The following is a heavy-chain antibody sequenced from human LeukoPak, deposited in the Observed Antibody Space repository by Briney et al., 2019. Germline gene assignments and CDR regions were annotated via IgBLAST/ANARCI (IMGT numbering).Heavy chain of an antibody. Sequence: GASVKVSCKASGYTFTGYYMHWVRQAPGQGLEWMGWINPNSGGTNYAQKFQGRVTMTRDTSISTAYMELSRLRSDDTAVYYCARGSVLDFLRYMDVWGKGTTVTVSS. J-gene: IGHJ6*03. D-gene: IGHD3-3*02. CDR2: INPNSGGT. CDR1: GYTFTGYY. V-gene: IGHV1-2*02. CDR3: ARGSVLDFLRYMDV.